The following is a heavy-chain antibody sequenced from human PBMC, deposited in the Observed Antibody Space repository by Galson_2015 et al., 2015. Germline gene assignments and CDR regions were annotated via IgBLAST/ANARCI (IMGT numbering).Heavy chain of an antibody. CDR2: DSDT. Sequence: DSDTRYSPSFQGQVTISADKSISTAYLQWSSLKASDTAMYYCARHGRAVAGTGSLIDYWGQGTLVTVSS. D-gene: IGHD6-19*01. CDR3: ARHGRAVAGTGSLIDY. J-gene: IGHJ4*02. V-gene: IGHV5-51*01.